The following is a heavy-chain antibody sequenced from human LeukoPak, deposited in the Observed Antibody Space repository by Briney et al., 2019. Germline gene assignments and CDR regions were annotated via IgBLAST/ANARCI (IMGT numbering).Heavy chain of an antibody. J-gene: IGHJ4*02. V-gene: IGHV3-53*01. Sequence: GGSLRLSCAASGFTVSSNYMSWVRQTPGKGLEWVSILYSVGTTYYTDSVKGRFTISRDDSKNTLYLQMNSLRAEDTAVYYCARWYCTRTSCYYDYWGQGTLVTVSS. CDR1: GFTVSSNY. CDR2: LYSVGTT. CDR3: ARWYCTRTSCYYDY. D-gene: IGHD2-2*01.